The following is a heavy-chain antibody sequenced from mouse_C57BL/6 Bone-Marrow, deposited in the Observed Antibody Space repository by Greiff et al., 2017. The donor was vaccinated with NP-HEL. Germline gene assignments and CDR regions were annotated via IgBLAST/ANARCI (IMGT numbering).Heavy chain of an antibody. CDR3: ARDNYGSSPWFAY. Sequence: VQLKESGPGLVKPSQSLSLTCSVTGYSITSGYYWNWIRQFPGNQLEWMGYISYDGSNNYNPSLKNRISITRDTSKNQFFLKLNSVTTEDTATYYCARDNYGSSPWFAYWGQGTLVTVSA. CDR2: ISYDGSN. J-gene: IGHJ3*01. D-gene: IGHD1-1*01. V-gene: IGHV3-6*01. CDR1: GYSITSGYY.